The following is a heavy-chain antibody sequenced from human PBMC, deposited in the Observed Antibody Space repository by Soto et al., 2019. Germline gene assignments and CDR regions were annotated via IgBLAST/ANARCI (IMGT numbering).Heavy chain of an antibody. J-gene: IGHJ5*02. D-gene: IGHD5-18*01. CDR1: GGSISSSSYY. Sequence: QLQLQESGPGLVKPSETLSLTCTVSGGSISSSSYYWGWIRQPPGKGLEWIGSIYYSGSTYYNPSLKSRVTISVDTSKNQFSLKLSSVTAADTAVYYCARRGTAMVRPSNWFDPWGQGTLVTVSS. V-gene: IGHV4-39*01. CDR2: IYYSGST. CDR3: ARRGTAMVRPSNWFDP.